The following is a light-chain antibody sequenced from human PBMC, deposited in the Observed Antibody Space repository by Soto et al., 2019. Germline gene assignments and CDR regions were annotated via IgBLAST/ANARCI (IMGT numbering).Light chain of an antibody. CDR2: EVS. Sequence: ALTQPASVSGSPGQSITISCTGTSSDVGGYNYVSWYQQHPGKAPKLMIYEVSNRPSGVSNRFSGSKSGNTASLTISGLQAEDEADYYCSSYTSTSTRLFGNGTKVTVL. V-gene: IGLV2-14*01. CDR3: SSYTSTSTRL. J-gene: IGLJ1*01. CDR1: SSDVGGYNY.